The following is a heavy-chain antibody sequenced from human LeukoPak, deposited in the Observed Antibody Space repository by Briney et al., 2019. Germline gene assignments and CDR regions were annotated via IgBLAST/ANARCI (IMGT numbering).Heavy chain of an antibody. CDR3: ARHVWAFECRFDP. V-gene: IGHV4-39*01. D-gene: IGHD3-16*01. CDR2: IYYSGST. J-gene: IGHJ5*02. Sequence: PSETLSLTCTVSGGSISTSSYYWGWIRQPPGKGLEGIGSIYYSGSTYYNPSLKSRVTISVDTSKNQFSLKLSSVTAADTAVYYCARHVWAFECRFDPWGQGTLVTVSS. CDR1: GGSISTSSYY.